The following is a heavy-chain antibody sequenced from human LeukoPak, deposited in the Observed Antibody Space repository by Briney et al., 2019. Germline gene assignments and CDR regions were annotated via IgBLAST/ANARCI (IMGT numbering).Heavy chain of an antibody. CDR2: INPNSGGT. CDR1: GYTFTGYY. Sequence: GASVKVSCKASGYTFTGYYMHWVRQAPGQGLEWMGWINPNSGGTNYAQKFQGRVTMTRDTSISTAYMELSRLRSDDTAVYYCARDKQLVGVSSFDYWGQGTLVTVSS. D-gene: IGHD6-6*01. V-gene: IGHV1-2*02. CDR3: ARDKQLVGVSSFDY. J-gene: IGHJ4*02.